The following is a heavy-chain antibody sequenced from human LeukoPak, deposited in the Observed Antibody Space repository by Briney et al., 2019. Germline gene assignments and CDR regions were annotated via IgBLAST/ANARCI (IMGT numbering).Heavy chain of an antibody. D-gene: IGHD3-16*01. V-gene: IGHV4-34*01. CDR2: VSQSGST. CDR3: ARATDDEFYLYYGMDV. Sequence: PSETLSLICAVYGGSFSGFYWSCIRQPPGRGLEWIEEVSQSGSTNYNPSLKSRITMSVDTSKNQFSLQLRSMTAADTAVYFCARATDDEFYLYYGMDVWGQGTTVTVSS. CDR1: GGSFSGFY. J-gene: IGHJ6*02.